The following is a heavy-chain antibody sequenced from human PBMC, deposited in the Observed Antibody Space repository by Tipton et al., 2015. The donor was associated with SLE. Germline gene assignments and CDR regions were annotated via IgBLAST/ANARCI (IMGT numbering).Heavy chain of an antibody. CDR1: GFTFISYA. D-gene: IGHD1/OR15-1a*01. CDR3: AKFEKTTDFYLDS. CDR2: ISGGGGST. V-gene: IGHV3-23*01. J-gene: IGHJ4*02. Sequence: SLRLSCATSGFTFISYALSWVRRAPVKGLEWVSAISGGGGSTYYADFVKGRFSISIDKSKKTLFLQMNSLRVDDTATYYCAKFEKTTDFYLDSWGQGTLVSVSS.